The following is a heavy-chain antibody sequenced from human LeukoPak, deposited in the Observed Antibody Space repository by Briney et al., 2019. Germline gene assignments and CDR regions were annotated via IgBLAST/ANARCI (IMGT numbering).Heavy chain of an antibody. J-gene: IGHJ4*02. Sequence: QPGGSLRLSCAASGFTFRRHWMHWVRQAPGKGLVWVARINSDGTSTSYADSVKGRFTISRDSATLYLQMNSLTAEDTAVYYCARGPANGGYGVDYWGQGTLVTVSS. D-gene: IGHD5-12*01. CDR2: INSDGTST. V-gene: IGHV3-74*01. CDR1: GFTFRRHW. CDR3: ARGPANGGYGVDY.